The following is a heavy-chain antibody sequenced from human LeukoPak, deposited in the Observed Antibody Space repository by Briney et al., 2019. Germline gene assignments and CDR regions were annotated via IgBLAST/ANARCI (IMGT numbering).Heavy chain of an antibody. V-gene: IGHV3-23*01. CDR2: ISSSGYNT. Sequence: GGPESLSCAASGFTFSTYAMNWVRQAPGKGLEWVSAISSSGYNTYYAESVKGRFTISRDNSKNTLYLQMNSLRAEDTAVYYCAKRPPLSTGWPFDSWGQGTLVTVSS. CDR1: GFTFSTYA. CDR3: AKRPPLSTGWPFDS. D-gene: IGHD6-19*01. J-gene: IGHJ4*02.